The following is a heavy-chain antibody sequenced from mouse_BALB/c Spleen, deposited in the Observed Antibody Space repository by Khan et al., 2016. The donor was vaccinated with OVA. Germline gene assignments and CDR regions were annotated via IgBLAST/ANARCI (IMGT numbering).Heavy chain of an antibody. D-gene: IGHD2-14*01. J-gene: IGHJ2*01. CDR1: GYTFTNYG. V-gene: IGHV9-3*02. CDR2: INTNTGEP. CDR3: AILSYDVGD. Sequence: QIQLVQSGPELKKPGETVKISCKASGYTFTNYGMNWVKQAPGKVLKWMGWINTNTGEPTSAEEFKGRFAFSLETSASTAYLQIHNLKNEDTSTYFCAILSYDVGDWGQGTTLTVSS.